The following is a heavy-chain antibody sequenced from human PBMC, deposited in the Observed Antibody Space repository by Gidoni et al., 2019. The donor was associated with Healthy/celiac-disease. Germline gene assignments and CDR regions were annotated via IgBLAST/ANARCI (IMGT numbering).Heavy chain of an antibody. D-gene: IGHD1-1*01. CDR3: AREGGDYNSNWDDLYYYYRDV. Sequence: HVPLQESGPGLVQPSETLSLPCTVSGGSIRRSSCRWIRQPSGKGLEGIGSIYTRGGTNYNPSLKSRVTRSGDTSKNQFALKLSSVTAADTAVYYCAREGGDYNSNWDDLYYYYRDVWGKGTTVTVSS. CDR1: GGSIRRSS. CDR2: IYTRGGT. V-gene: IGHV4-4*07. J-gene: IGHJ6*03.